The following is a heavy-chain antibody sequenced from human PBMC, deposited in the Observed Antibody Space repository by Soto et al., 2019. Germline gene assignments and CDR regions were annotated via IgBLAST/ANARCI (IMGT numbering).Heavy chain of an antibody. CDR3: AKVGDIVVVPAAMRDDAFDI. V-gene: IGHV3-30*18. CDR1: GFTFSSYG. Sequence: QVQLVESGGGVVQPGRSLRLSCAASGFTFSSYGMHWVRQAPGKGLEWVAVISYDGSNKYYADSVKGRFTISRDNSKNTVYLQMNSLRAEDTAVYYCAKVGDIVVVPAAMRDDAFDIWGQGTMVTVSS. D-gene: IGHD2-2*01. J-gene: IGHJ3*02. CDR2: ISYDGSNK.